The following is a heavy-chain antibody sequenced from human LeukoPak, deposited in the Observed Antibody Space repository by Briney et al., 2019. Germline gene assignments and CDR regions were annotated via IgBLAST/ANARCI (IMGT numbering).Heavy chain of an antibody. CDR3: ARDFGDSWDYFGMDV. CDR2: IYDSGST. D-gene: IGHD3-10*01. V-gene: IGHV4-30-4*01. J-gene: IGHJ6*02. CDR1: GGSIGSGNYY. Sequence: PSQTLSLTCTVSGGSIGSGNYYWRWIRQPPGKGLEWIGYIYDSGSTNYNPSLKSRVTISVDTSKNQFSLKLSSVTAADTAVYYCARDFGDSWDYFGMDVWGQGTTVTVSS.